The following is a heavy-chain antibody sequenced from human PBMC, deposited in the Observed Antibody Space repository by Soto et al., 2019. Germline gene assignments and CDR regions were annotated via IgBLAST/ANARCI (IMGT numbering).Heavy chain of an antibody. CDR1: GGSISSGGYY. V-gene: IGHV4-31*03. D-gene: IGHD3-22*01. J-gene: IGHJ3*01. CDR2: IYYSGST. Sequence: PSETLSLTCTVSGGSISSGGYYWSWLRQHPGKGLEWIGYIYYSGSTYYNPSLKSRVTISVDTSKNQFSLKLSSVTAADTAVYYCARDYYDSSGYQGYAFDVWGQGTMVTVSS. CDR3: ARDYYDSSGYQGYAFDV.